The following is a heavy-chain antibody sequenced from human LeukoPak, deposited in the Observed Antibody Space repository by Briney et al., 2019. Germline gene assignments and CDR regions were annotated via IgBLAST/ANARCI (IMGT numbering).Heavy chain of an antibody. CDR2: IYYSGSA. CDR1: SCSISSGDYD. D-gene: IGHD6-19*01. CDR3: AREALRIAVAGTFDY. J-gene: IGHJ4*02. Sequence: SETLSLTCTVSSCSISSGDYDWSWIRQPPGKGLERIGNIYYSGSAYYNPSLKSRVTISVDTSKNQFSLKLSSVTAADTAVYYCAREALRIAVAGTFDYWGQGTLVTVSS. V-gene: IGHV4-30-4*01.